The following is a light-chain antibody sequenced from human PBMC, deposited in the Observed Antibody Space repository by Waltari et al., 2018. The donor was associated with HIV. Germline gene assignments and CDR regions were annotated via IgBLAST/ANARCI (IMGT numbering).Light chain of an antibody. J-gene: IGKJ2*01. CDR2: GAT. Sequence: EFVLTQPPRTLSLSPGERATLPCRASQSVSGNYVAWYQQKVGQAPRLLIYGATSRATGIPDRFSGSGSGTEFTLTVSRLESEDFAVYYCLQYGSSPPSYTFGQGTKLEIK. V-gene: IGKV3-20*01. CDR3: LQYGSSPPSYT. CDR1: QSVSGNY.